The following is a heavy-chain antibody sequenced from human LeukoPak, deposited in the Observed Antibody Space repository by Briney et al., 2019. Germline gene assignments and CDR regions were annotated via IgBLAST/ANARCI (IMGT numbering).Heavy chain of an antibody. CDR2: IYHSGST. V-gene: IGHV4-4*02. D-gene: IGHD6-6*01. J-gene: IGHJ4*02. CDR1: GGSISSSNW. Sequence: KPSGTLSLTCAVSGGSISSSNWWTWVRQPPGKGLEWIGNIYHSGSTKYNPSLKSRVTISVDKSKNQFSLSLSSVTAADTAFYHCARGNGSSCFFDYWGQGTLVTVSS. CDR3: ARGNGSSCFFDY.